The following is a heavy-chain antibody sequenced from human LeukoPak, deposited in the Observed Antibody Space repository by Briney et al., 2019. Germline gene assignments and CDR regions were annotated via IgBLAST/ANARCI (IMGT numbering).Heavy chain of an antibody. J-gene: IGHJ4*02. Sequence: KAGGSLRLSCAASGFTFSSYAMSWVRQAPGKGLEWVSAISGSGDSTYYADSVKGRFTISRDNSKNTLYVQMNSLRAEDTAVYYCAKDLLAATIDYYFDYWGQGTLVTVSS. CDR1: GFTFSSYA. D-gene: IGHD5-12*01. CDR3: AKDLLAATIDYYFDY. V-gene: IGHV3-23*01. CDR2: ISGSGDST.